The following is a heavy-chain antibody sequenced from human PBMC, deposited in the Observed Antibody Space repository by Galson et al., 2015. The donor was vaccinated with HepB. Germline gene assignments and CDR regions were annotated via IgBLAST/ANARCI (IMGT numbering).Heavy chain of an antibody. CDR2: IWYDGSNK. Sequence: LRLSCAASGFTFSSYGMHWVRQAPGKGLEWVAVIWYDGSNKYYADSVKGRFTISRDNSKNTLYLQMNSLRAEDTAVYYCARDLRDIYSSSWYNDYYYGMDVWGQGTTVTVSS. CDR3: ARDLRDIYSSSWYNDYYYGMDV. V-gene: IGHV3-33*01. J-gene: IGHJ6*02. CDR1: GFTFSSYG. D-gene: IGHD6-13*01.